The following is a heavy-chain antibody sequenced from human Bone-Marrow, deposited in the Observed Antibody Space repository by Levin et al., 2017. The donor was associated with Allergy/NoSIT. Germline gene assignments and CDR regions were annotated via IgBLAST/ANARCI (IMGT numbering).Heavy chain of an antibody. V-gene: IGHV3-53*01. J-gene: IGHJ6*02. CDR3: ARDLGGVVVPAANNYYGMDV. CDR1: GFTVSSNY. D-gene: IGHD2-2*01. Sequence: GESLKISCAASGFTVSSNYMSWVRQAPGKGLEWVSVIYSGGSTYYADSVKGRFTISRDNSKNTLYLQMNSLRAEDTAVYYCARDLGGVVVPAANNYYGMDVWGQGTTVTVSS. CDR2: IYSGGST.